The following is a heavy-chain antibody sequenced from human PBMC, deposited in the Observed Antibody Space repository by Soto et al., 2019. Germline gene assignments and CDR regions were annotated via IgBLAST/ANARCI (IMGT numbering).Heavy chain of an antibody. CDR2: INSDGSST. J-gene: IGHJ4*02. V-gene: IGHV3-74*01. D-gene: IGHD3-3*01. CDR3: ARDQDFWSGYYTFDY. Sequence: GGSLRLSCAASGFTFSSYWMHWVRQAPGKGLVWVSRINSDGSSTSYADSVKGRFTISRDNAKNTLYLQMNSLRAEDTAVYYCARDQDFWSGYYTFDYWGQGTLVTVSS. CDR1: GFTFSSYW.